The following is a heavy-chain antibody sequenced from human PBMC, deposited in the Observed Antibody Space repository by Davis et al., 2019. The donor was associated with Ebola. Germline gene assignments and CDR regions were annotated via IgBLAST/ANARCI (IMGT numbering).Heavy chain of an antibody. J-gene: IGHJ5*02. Sequence: MPGGSLRLSCAVSGGSISSSNWWSWARQPPGKGLEWIGSIYYSGSTYYNPSLKSRVTISVDTSKNQFSLKLSSVTAADTAVYYCARVLRLGYCSGGSCRHNWFDPWGQGTLVTVSS. CDR3: ARVLRLGYCSGGSCRHNWFDP. D-gene: IGHD2-15*01. V-gene: IGHV4-4*02. CDR2: IYYSGST. CDR1: GGSISSSNW.